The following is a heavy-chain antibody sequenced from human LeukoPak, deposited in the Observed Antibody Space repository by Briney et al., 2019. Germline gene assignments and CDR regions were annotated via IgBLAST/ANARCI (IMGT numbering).Heavy chain of an antibody. V-gene: IGHV3-30-3*01. D-gene: IGHD3-3*01. CDR1: GFTFSSYA. CDR2: ISYDGSNK. CDR3: AKDTRITIFGIPYYYYMDV. Sequence: GGSLRLSCAASGFTFSSYAMHWVRQAPGKGLEWVAVISYDGSNKYYADSVKGRFTISRDNSKNTLYLQMNSLRAEDTAVYYCAKDTRITIFGIPYYYYMDVWGKGTTVTVSS. J-gene: IGHJ6*03.